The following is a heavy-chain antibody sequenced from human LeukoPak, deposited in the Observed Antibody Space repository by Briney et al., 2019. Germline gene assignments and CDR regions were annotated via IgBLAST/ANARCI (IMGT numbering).Heavy chain of an antibody. CDR1: GYTFTGYY. V-gene: IGHV1-2*06. Sequence: ASVEVSCKASGYTFTGYYMHWVRQAPGQGLEWMGRINPNSGGTNYAQKFQGRVTMTRDTSISTAYMELSRLRSDDTAVYYCARANLDHGAFYFDYWGQGTLVTVSS. J-gene: IGHJ4*02. D-gene: IGHD4-17*01. CDR3: ARANLDHGAFYFDY. CDR2: INPNSGGT.